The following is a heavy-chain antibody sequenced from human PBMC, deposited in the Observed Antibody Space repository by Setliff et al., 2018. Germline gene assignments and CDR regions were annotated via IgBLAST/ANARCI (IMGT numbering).Heavy chain of an antibody. J-gene: IGHJ4*02. Sequence: ASVKVSCKGSGYRFIVYYIHWVRQTPGKGLEWMGRVDPKDGQAIYAKKFQGRFAITADTSIDTAYMELSSLTSEDTAVYYCATDLAIRGVQFDYWGRGTLVTVSS. V-gene: IGHV1-69-2*01. D-gene: IGHD3-10*01. CDR3: ATDLAIRGVQFDY. CDR1: GYRFIVYY. CDR2: VDPKDGQA.